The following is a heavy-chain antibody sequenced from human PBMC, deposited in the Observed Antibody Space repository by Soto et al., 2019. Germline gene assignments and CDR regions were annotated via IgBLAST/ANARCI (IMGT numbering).Heavy chain of an antibody. CDR2: MNPNSGNT. J-gene: IGHJ3*02. CDR1: GYTFTSYD. V-gene: IGHV1-8*01. CDR3: VFWYQLPLSPGGDAFDI. D-gene: IGHD2-2*01. Sequence: QVQLVQSGAEVKKPGASVKVSCKASGYTFTSYDINWVRQATGQGLEWMGWMNPNSGNTGYAQKFQGRVTMTRNTSISTAYMELSSLRSEDTAVYYCVFWYQLPLSPGGDAFDIWGLGTMVTVSS.